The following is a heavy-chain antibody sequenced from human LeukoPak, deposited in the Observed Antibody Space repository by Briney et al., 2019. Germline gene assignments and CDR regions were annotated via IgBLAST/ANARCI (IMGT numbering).Heavy chain of an antibody. CDR1: GFPFTNYW. CDR2: INSDGSTT. V-gene: IGHV3-74*01. CDR3: VRGIGSSDSDY. D-gene: IGHD6-6*01. Sequence: GGSLRLSCAASGFPFTNYWMHWVRHVPGKGPVWVSRINSDGSTTSYVDSVKGRFAISRDNAKNTVYLQMNSLRAEDTAAYYCVRGIGSSDSDYWGQGTLVTVFS. J-gene: IGHJ4*02.